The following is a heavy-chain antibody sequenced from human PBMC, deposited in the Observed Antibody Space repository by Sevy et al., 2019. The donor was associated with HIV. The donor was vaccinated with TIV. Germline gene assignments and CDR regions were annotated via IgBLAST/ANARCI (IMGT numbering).Heavy chain of an antibody. D-gene: IGHD1-1*01. CDR2: IGIAGDS. CDR3: AKAQVSGGVRGHRYGMDV. CDR1: GFTFNNYD. Sequence: GGSLRLSCAASGFTFNNYDMYWVRQATGKGLEWVSAIGIAGDSFYPVSMKGRFTISRDNANNSLYLQMNSLRARDTAIYYCAKAQVSGGVRGHRYGMDVWGQGTTVTVSS. J-gene: IGHJ6*02. V-gene: IGHV3-13*01.